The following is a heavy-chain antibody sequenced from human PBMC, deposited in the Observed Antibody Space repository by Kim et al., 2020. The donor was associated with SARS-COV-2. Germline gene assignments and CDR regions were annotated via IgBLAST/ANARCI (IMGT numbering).Heavy chain of an antibody. CDR1: GGSISSYY. D-gene: IGHD5-12*01. V-gene: IGHV4-59*08. Sequence: SETLSLTCTVSGGSISSYYWSWIRQPPGKGLEWIGYIYYSGSTNYNPSLKSRVTISVDTSKNQFSLKLSSVTAADTAVYYCARQGGYDGGFDYWGQGTL. J-gene: IGHJ4*02. CDR3: ARQGGYDGGFDY. CDR2: IYYSGST.